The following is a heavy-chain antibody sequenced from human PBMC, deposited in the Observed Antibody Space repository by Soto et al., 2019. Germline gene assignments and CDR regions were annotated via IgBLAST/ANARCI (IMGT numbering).Heavy chain of an antibody. CDR2: VSAYNGNT. D-gene: IGHD3-22*01. Sequence: EASVKVSCKASGYTFTSYGISWVRQAPGQGLEWMGWVSAYNGNTNYAQKFQGRVTITADKSTSTAYMELSSLRSEDTAVYYCARGGWDYYDSSGPEPGYYYYGMDVWGQGTTVTVSS. CDR3: ARGGWDYYDSSGPEPGYYYYGMDV. CDR1: GYTFTSYG. V-gene: IGHV1-18*01. J-gene: IGHJ6*02.